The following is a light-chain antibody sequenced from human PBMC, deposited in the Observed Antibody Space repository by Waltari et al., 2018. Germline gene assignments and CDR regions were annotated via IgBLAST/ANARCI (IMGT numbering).Light chain of an antibody. CDR3: HQYGISVLYT. J-gene: IGKJ2*01. CDR1: QSLTRRN. V-gene: IGKV3-20*01. CDR2: GAS. Sequence: VLTQSPGTLSLSPGERATLSCRASQSLTRRNLSSYNQKPGQPPRLLIYGASSSAAAIPDRCSGSGSGTNFTLTISRLEPDDFAVYYCHQYGISVLYTFGQGTKLEIK.